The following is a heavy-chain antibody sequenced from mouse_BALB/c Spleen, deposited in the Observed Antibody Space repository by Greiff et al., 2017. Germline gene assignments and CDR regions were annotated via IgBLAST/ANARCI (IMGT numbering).Heavy chain of an antibody. CDR3: ARWGGN. Sequence: QVQLKQSGAELVKPGASVKLSCKASGYTFTSYWMHWVKQRPGQGLEWIGEINPSNGRTNYNEKFKSKATLTVDKSSSTAYMQLSSLTSEDSAVYYCARWGGNWGQGTTLTVSS. CDR2: INPSNGRT. CDR1: GYTFTSYW. J-gene: IGHJ2*01. V-gene: IGHV1S81*02.